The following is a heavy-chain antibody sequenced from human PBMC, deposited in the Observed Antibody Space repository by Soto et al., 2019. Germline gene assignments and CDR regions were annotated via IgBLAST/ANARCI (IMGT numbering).Heavy chain of an antibody. J-gene: IGHJ4*02. CDR2: ISSSGSYI. CDR1: GFTFSSYS. CDR3: AREIVGATTDY. D-gene: IGHD1-26*01. Sequence: EVQLVESGGGLVKPGGSLRLSCAASGFTFSSYSMNWVRQAPGKGLEWVSSISSSGSYIYYADSVKGRFTISRDNAKNSLYLQMNSLRAEDTAVYFCAREIVGATTDYWGQGTLVTVSS. V-gene: IGHV3-21*01.